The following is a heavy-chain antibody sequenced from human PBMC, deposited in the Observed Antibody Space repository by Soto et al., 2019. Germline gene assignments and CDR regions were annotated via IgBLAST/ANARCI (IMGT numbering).Heavy chain of an antibody. Sequence: EVQLVESGGGLVQPGGSLRLSCAASGFSLSDYWMNWVRQAPGKGLEWVAIIKQDGSDRYYVDSVKGRFTISRDIAKNSLYLQMSSLRVEDTALYYCARGRGWLHDYWGQGTLVTVSS. CDR2: IKQDGSDR. CDR3: ARGRGWLHDY. J-gene: IGHJ4*02. V-gene: IGHV3-7*01. D-gene: IGHD6-19*01. CDR1: GFSLSDYW.